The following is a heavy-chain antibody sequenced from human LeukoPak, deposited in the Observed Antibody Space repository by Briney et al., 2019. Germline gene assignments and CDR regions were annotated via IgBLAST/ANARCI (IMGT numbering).Heavy chain of an antibody. D-gene: IGHD3-22*01. CDR1: GFTVSSNY. Sequence: PGGSLRLSCAASGFTVSSNYMSWVRQAPGKGLEWVSVIYSGGSTYYADSVKGRFTISRDNSKNTLYLQMNSLRAEDTGVYYCARGDSSGYYPFDYWGQGTLVTVSS. V-gene: IGHV3-53*01. J-gene: IGHJ4*02. CDR2: IYSGGST. CDR3: ARGDSSGYYPFDY.